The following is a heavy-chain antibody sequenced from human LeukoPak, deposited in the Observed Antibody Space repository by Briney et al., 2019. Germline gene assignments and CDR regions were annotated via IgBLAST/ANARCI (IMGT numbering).Heavy chain of an antibody. CDR2: INPNSGGT. V-gene: IGHV1-2*02. CDR3: ARARLLTNDYYASGTYAI. D-gene: IGHD3-10*01. CDR1: GYTFTGYY. J-gene: IGHJ4*02. Sequence: GASVKVSCKASGYTFTGYYMHWVRQAPGQGLEWMGWINPNSGGTNYAQKFQGRVTMTRDTSISTAYMELSSLESDDAAVYYCARARLLTNDYYASGTYAIWGQGTLVTVSS.